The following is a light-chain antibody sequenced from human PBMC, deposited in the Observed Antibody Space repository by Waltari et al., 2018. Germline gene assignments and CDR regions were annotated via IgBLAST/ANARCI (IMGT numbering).Light chain of an antibody. Sequence: SYVLTQPPSVSVAPGQTARITCGGNNIGSKSVHWYQQKPGQAPVLVVYDDSDRPSGIPGRCSGSNSGNTATLTISRVEAGDEADYYCQVWDSSSDLWVFGGGTKLTVL. J-gene: IGLJ3*02. CDR2: DDS. V-gene: IGLV3-21*02. CDR3: QVWDSSSDLWV. CDR1: NIGSKS.